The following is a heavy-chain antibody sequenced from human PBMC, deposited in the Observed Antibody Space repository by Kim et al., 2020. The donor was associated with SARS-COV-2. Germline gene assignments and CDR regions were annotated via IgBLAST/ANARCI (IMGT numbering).Heavy chain of an antibody. Sequence: GGTRFGDSVKGRFTMSRDNSKNMVYLQMNRRRADDTALYYCATETKPGTPDYWGQGTLVTVSS. J-gene: IGHJ4*02. CDR2: GGT. CDR3: ATETKPGTPDY. V-gene: IGHV3-23*01. D-gene: IGHD2-15*01.